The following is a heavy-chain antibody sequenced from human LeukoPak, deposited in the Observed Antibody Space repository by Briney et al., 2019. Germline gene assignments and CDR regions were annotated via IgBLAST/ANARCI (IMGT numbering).Heavy chain of an antibody. Sequence: SETLSLTCTVSGGSISSYYWSWIRQPPGKGLEWIGYIYYSGSTNYNPSLKSRVTISVDTSKNQFSLKLSSVTAADTAVYYCAREDIVGATRHAFDIWGQGTMVTVSS. V-gene: IGHV4-59*01. CDR1: GGSISSYY. CDR2: IYYSGST. D-gene: IGHD1-26*01. CDR3: AREDIVGATRHAFDI. J-gene: IGHJ3*02.